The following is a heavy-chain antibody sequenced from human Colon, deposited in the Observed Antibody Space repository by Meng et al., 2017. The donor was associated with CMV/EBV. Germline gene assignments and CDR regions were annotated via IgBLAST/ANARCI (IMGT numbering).Heavy chain of an antibody. D-gene: IGHD6-19*01. CDR1: GFTFSSYG. Sequence: GGSLRLSCAASGFTFSSYGMHWVRQPPGKGLEWVGFSRCREFSGTREYAASLKDRFTISRDSSRNVLFLQMDGLQTDDTAVYFCARGRTGSGWKYYFDHWGRGTLVTVSS. CDR2: SRCREFSGTR. J-gene: IGHJ4*02. CDR3: ARGRTGSGWKYYFDH. V-gene: IGHV3-49*04.